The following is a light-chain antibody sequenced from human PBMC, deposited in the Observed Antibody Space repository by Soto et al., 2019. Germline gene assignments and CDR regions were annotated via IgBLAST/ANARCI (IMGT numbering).Light chain of an antibody. CDR3: QQSNNWPYT. CDR2: GAS. Sequence: EIVMTQSPATLSVSPGERATLSCRARQSVSDNLAWYQQKPGQAPRLLIYGASTRATGILARFSGSGSGTVFTLTIISLQSEDFAVYYCQQSNNWPYTFGQGTKLDIK. V-gene: IGKV3-15*01. CDR1: QSVSDN. J-gene: IGKJ2*01.